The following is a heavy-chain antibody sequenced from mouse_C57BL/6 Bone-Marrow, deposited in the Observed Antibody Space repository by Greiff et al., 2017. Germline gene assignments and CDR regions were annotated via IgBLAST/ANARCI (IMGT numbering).Heavy chain of an antibody. CDR1: GYAFSSSW. Sequence: QVQLQQSGPELVKPGASVQISCKASGYAFSSSWLNWVTQRPGKGLEWIGRIYPGDGDTNYNGKFKGKATLTADKSSSTAYMQLSSLTSEDSAVYFGARRLRAWFAYWGQGTLVTVSA. J-gene: IGHJ3*01. CDR2: IYPGDGDT. D-gene: IGHD1-1*01. CDR3: ARRLRAWFAY. V-gene: IGHV1-82*01.